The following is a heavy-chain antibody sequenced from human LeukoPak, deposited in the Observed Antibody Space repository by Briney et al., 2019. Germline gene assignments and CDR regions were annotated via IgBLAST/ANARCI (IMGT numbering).Heavy chain of an antibody. V-gene: IGHV3-23*01. CDR1: GFTFSSYA. D-gene: IGHD3-22*01. CDR3: AKGSYYDSSGSFYFDY. J-gene: IGHJ4*02. Sequence: HPGGSLRLSCAASGFTFSSYAMSWVRQAPGKGLEWVSGNSGSGDNTYYADSVKGRFTISRDNSKNTLYVQVNSLGTEDTAAYYCAKGSYYDSSGSFYFDYWGQGTLVTVSS. CDR2: NSGSGDNT.